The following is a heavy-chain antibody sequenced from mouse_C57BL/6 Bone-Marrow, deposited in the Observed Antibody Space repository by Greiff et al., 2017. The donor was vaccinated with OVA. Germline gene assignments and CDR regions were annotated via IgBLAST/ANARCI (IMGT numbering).Heavy chain of an antibody. CDR2: IDPSDSET. D-gene: IGHD2-4*01. CDR1: GYTFTSYW. J-gene: IGHJ3*01. Sequence: QVQLQQPGAELVRPGSSVKLSCKASGYTFTSYWMHWVKQRPIQGLEWIGNIDPSDSETHYNQKFKDKATLTVDKSSSTAYMQLSSLTSEDSAVYYCARGSTMITEAWFAYWGQGTLVTVSA. V-gene: IGHV1-52*01. CDR3: ARGSTMITEAWFAY.